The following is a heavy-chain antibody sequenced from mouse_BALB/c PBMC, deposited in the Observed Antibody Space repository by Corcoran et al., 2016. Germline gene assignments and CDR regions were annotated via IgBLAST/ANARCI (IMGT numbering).Heavy chain of an antibody. CDR3: ARGNYRSYYYAMDY. Sequence: QIQLVQHGPELKKPGETVKISCKDSWCTFSNYGMNCVKQAPGRGLQWRGWINTYTGEPTYADDVKGRFAFSLETSAITAYLQINNLKNEDTATYFCARGNYRSYYYAMDYWGQGTSVTVS. CDR1: WCTFSNYG. V-gene: IGHV9-3-1*01. D-gene: IGHD2-14*01. CDR2: INTYTGEP. J-gene: IGHJ4*01.